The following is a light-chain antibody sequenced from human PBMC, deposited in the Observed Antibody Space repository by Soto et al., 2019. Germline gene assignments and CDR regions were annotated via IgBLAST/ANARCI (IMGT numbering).Light chain of an antibody. J-gene: IGKJ2*01. V-gene: IGKV3-15*01. CDR2: NTF. CDR3: QQYNSWPYT. Sequence: EIVMTQSPATLSVFPGERATLSCRASQRVSSNLVWYQQKPGQAPNLLIYNTFTRATGIPVRFSGSGSGTEFTLTISSLQSEDLAVYYCQQYNSWPYTFGQGTKLEI. CDR1: QRVSSN.